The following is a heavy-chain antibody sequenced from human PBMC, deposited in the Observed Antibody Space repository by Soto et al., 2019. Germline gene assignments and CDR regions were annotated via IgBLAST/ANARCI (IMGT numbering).Heavy chain of an antibody. V-gene: IGHV3-48*04. J-gene: IGHJ4*02. CDR2: ISGNGEII. D-gene: IGHD4-17*01. CDR3: ARDVDADFRTDFDY. Sequence: GGSLRLSCAASGFTFSSAWFNWVRQAPGKGLEWISYISGNGEIIQYAASARGRFTISRDNAENSVYLEMDSLRAEDTALYYCARDVDADFRTDFDYWGRGTLVTVSS. CDR1: GFTFSSAW.